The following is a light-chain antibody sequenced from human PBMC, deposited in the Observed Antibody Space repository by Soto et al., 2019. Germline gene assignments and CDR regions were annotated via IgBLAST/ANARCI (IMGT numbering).Light chain of an antibody. Sequence: QAVVTQERSLTVSPGGTVTLTCGSSTGAVTSGHYPYWFQQKPGQAPTILIYDATNKHSWTPARFSGSLLGGKAALTLSGAQPEDEADYYCLLSYSGVLVFGGGTKLTVL. CDR2: DAT. CDR3: LLSYSGVLV. CDR1: TGAVTSGHY. J-gene: IGLJ2*01. V-gene: IGLV7-46*01.